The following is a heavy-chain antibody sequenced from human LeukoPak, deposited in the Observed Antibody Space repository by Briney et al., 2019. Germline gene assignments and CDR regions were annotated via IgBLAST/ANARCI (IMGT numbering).Heavy chain of an antibody. V-gene: IGHV3-23*01. J-gene: IGHJ4*02. CDR3: ARGSYGDYGVVDH. Sequence: TGGSLRLSCAASGFTFGNYAMSWVRQTLGKGLEWVSTISGSGGTTYYADAVKGRFTISRDNSNNTLYVQMKSLRAEDTAVYYCARGSYGDYGVVDHWGQGTLVTVSS. D-gene: IGHD4-17*01. CDR2: ISGSGGTT. CDR1: GFTFGNYA.